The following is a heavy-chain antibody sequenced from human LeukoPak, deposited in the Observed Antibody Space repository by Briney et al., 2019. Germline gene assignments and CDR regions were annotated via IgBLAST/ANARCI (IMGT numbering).Heavy chain of an antibody. J-gene: IGHJ4*02. CDR1: GFTFSSYA. Sequence: GGSLRLSCAASGFTFSSYAMSWVRQAPGKGLEWVSAISGSGGSTYYAGSVKGRFTISRDNSKNTLYLQMNSLRAEDTAVYYCAKEELIVGATPYVYWGQGTLVTVSS. CDR3: AKEELIVGATPYVY. V-gene: IGHV3-23*01. D-gene: IGHD1-26*01. CDR2: ISGSGGST.